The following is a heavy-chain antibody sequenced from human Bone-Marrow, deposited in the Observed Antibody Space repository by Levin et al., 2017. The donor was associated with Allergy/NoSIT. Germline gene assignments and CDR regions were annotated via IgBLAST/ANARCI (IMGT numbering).Heavy chain of an antibody. CDR2: ISWSSIDI. CDR3: AKDLGRGYQYAET. J-gene: IGHJ4*02. CDR1: GFIFGDYA. V-gene: IGHV3-9*01. Sequence: QAGGSLRLSCAASGFIFGDYAMHWVRQAPGKGLEWVSGISWSSIDIGYADSVKGRFTISRDNAKNSLYLHMNSLRAEDTAFYYCAKDLGRGYQYAETWGQGTLVTVSS. D-gene: IGHD5-18*01.